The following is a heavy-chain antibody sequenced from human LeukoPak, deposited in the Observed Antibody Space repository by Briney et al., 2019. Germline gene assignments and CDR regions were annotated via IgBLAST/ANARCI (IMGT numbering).Heavy chain of an antibody. CDR2: IYYSGST. CDR3: AKTRPNSGRAFDY. J-gene: IGHJ4*02. CDR1: GGSISSVSYY. D-gene: IGHD1-26*01. V-gene: IGHV4-31*03. Sequence: SQTLSLTCTVSGGSISSVSYYWSRIRRHPGKGLEWIGYIYYSGSTYYNPSLKSRVTISIDTSKNQFSLKLSSVTAADTAVYYCAKTRPNSGRAFDYWGQGTLVTVSS.